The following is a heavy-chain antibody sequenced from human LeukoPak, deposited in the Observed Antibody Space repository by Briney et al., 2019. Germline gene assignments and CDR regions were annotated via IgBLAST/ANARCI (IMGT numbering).Heavy chain of an antibody. Sequence: SEALSLTCTVSGGSISSYYWSWIRQPPGKGLEWIAYIYYSGSTNYNPSLKSRVTISVDTSKNQFSLKLSSVTAADTAVYYCARRYGSGSSGTFDYWGQGTLVTVSS. J-gene: IGHJ4*02. CDR1: GGSISSYY. D-gene: IGHD3-10*01. CDR2: IYYSGST. CDR3: ARRYGSGSSGTFDY. V-gene: IGHV4-59*01.